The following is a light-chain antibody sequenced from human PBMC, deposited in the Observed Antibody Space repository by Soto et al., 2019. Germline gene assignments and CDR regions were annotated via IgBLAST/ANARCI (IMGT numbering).Light chain of an antibody. V-gene: IGKV3-20*01. CDR3: QQYGSSPGT. Sequence: EIVLTQSAASLSLSPGERDTLXCRASQSVSSNFVWYQQKTGEAPRRLIYDASSRATGLPDTFSGSGSRTDFTLTISRLEPEDFAVYYCQQYGSSPGTFGQGTKVDI. CDR2: DAS. CDR1: QSVSSN. J-gene: IGKJ1*01.